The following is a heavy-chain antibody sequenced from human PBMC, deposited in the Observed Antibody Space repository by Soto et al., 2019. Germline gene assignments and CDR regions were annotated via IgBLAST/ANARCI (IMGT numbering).Heavy chain of an antibody. CDR2: INPNSGGT. Sequence: ASVKVSCKASGYTFTGYYMHWVRQAPGQGLEWMGWINPNSGGTNYAQKFQGRVTMTRDTSISTAYMELSRLRSDDTAVYYCARLSTWLVRSLDLDYWGQGTLVTVSS. CDR1: GYTFTGYY. J-gene: IGHJ4*02. CDR3: ARLSTWLVRSLDLDY. D-gene: IGHD6-19*01. V-gene: IGHV1-2*02.